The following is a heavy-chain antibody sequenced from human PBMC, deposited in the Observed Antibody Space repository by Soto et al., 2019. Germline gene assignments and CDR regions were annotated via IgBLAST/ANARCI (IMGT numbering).Heavy chain of an antibody. D-gene: IGHD3-9*01. V-gene: IGHV4-34*01. CDR3: ATTSTDYDILTGPDGGMDV. CDR1: CLPFLGSY. J-gene: IGHJ6*02. CDR2: ITHSRST. Sequence: SETLSLTCAFHCLPFLGSYRGWLFEPPRKGLEWIGEITHSRSTNYNPSLKSRVTISVDTSKNQFSLKLSSVTAADTAVYYCATTSTDYDILTGPDGGMDVWGQGTTVT.